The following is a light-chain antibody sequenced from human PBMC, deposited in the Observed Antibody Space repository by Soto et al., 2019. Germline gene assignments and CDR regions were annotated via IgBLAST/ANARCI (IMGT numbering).Light chain of an antibody. Sequence: QSVLTQPRSVYASPGQSVAISCTGTSSDVGGYNYVSWYQQHPGKAPKLMIYDVTKRPSGVPDRFACSKSGNTDSLNISGLQAEDEADYYCCSYAGSYTLVFGGGTQLTVL. CDR3: CSYAGSYTLV. CDR1: SSDVGGYNY. CDR2: DVT. J-gene: IGLJ2*01. V-gene: IGLV2-11*01.